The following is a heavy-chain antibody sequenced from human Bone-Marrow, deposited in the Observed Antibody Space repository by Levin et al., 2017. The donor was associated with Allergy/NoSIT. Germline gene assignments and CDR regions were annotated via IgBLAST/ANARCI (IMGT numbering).Heavy chain of an antibody. J-gene: IGHJ4*02. CDR2: IWSDGSNQ. D-gene: IGHD4-11*01. V-gene: IGHV3-33*01. CDR3: ARDGSLTTLDY. Sequence: GGSLRLSCAASGFSFITSVMHWVRQAPGKGLEWVAVIWSDGSNQYYADSVKGRFTISRDSSKNTLYLQMNSLRAEDTAVYYCARDGSLTTLDYWGQGTLVTVSS. CDR1: GFSFITSV.